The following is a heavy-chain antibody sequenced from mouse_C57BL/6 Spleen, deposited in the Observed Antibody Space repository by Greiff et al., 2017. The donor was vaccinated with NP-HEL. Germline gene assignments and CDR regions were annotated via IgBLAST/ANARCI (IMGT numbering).Heavy chain of an antibody. D-gene: IGHD1-1*01. CDR2: IYPGSGRT. Sequence: QVQLQQPGAELVKPGASVKMSCKASGYTFTSYWITWVKQRPGQGLEWIGDIYPGSGRTNYNEKFKSKATLTVDTSSSTAYMQLSSLTSDDSAVYYCARGKFYYGSSYPYAMDYWGQGTSVTVAS. J-gene: IGHJ4*01. V-gene: IGHV1-55*01. CDR3: ARGKFYYGSSYPYAMDY. CDR1: GYTFTSYW.